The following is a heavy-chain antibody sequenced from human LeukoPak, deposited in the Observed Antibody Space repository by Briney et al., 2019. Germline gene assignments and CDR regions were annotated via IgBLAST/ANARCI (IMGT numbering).Heavy chain of an antibody. V-gene: IGHV1-46*01. Sequence: VASVKVSCKASGYTFTGYYMHWVRQAPGQGLEWMGMIYPRDGSTSYAQKFQGRVTVTRDTSTSTVHMELSGLRSEDTAAYYCARDQEGFDYWGQGTLVTVSS. CDR2: IYPRDGST. J-gene: IGHJ4*02. CDR3: ARDQEGFDY. CDR1: GYTFTGYY.